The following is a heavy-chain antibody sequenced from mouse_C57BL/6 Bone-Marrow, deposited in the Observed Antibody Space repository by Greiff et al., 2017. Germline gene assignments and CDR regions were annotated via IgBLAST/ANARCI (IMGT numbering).Heavy chain of an antibody. J-gene: IGHJ2*01. CDR2: ISDGGSYT. CDR1: GFTFSSYA. V-gene: IGHV5-4*01. D-gene: IGHD1-1*01. Sequence: EVQRVESGGGLVKPGGSLKLSCAASGFTFSSYAMSWVRQTPEKRLEWVATISDGGSYTYYPGNVKGRFTISRDNAKNNLYLQMSHLKSEDTAMYYCARIYYYGSSYVLHYYFDYWGQGTTLTVSS. CDR3: ARIYYYGSSYVLHYYFDY.